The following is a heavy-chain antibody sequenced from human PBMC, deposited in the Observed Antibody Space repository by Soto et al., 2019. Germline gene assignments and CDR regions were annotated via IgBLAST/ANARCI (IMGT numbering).Heavy chain of an antibody. J-gene: IGHJ6*03. CDR2: IYLGDSDT. Sequence: NGSGYSFTSYGIGWGRQMPGNGLEWIGFIYLGDSDTRYSPSFQGQVTISADKSISAAYLQGSSLKASDTAMYDCARHAVYCSSTSCYRDYYYYMDVCGKGTTVTVSS. D-gene: IGHD2-2*01. CDR1: GYSFTSYG. CDR3: ARHAVYCSSTSCYRDYYYYMDV. V-gene: IGHV5-51*01.